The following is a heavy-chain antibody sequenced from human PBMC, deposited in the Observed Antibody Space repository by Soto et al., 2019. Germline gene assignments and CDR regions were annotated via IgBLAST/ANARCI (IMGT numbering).Heavy chain of an antibody. Sequence: GSLRLSCAASGFTVSSNDMSWVRQAPGEGLEWVSRIYSSGKKSYVDSVKGRINISRDNSKNTLFLQMNSLRVEDTAVYYCASRPPFDYWGQGTLVTVSS. J-gene: IGHJ4*02. CDR3: ASRPPFDY. CDR2: IYSSGKK. V-gene: IGHV3-53*01. CDR1: GFTVSSND.